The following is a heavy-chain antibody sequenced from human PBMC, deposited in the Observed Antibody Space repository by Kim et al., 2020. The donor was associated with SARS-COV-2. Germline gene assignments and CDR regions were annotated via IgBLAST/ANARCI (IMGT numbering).Heavy chain of an antibody. Sequence: SETLSLTCTVSGGSVSSGSYYWSWIRQPPGKGLEWIGYIYYSGSTNYNPSLKSRVTISVDTSKNQFSLKLSSVTAADTAVYYCARVGRGVMVRGVIFTWFDPWGQGTLVTVSS. CDR1: GGSVSSGSYY. J-gene: IGHJ5*02. CDR2: IYYSGST. V-gene: IGHV4-61*01. CDR3: ARVGRGVMVRGVIFTWFDP. D-gene: IGHD3-10*01.